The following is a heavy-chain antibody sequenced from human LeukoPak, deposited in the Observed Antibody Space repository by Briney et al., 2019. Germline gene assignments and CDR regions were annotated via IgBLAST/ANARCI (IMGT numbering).Heavy chain of an antibody. CDR2: IIPIFGTA. CDR3: ARAGSRDGYSAFDY. CDR1: GGTCISYA. J-gene: IGHJ4*02. Sequence: SVKVSCKASGGTCISYAISWVRQAPGQGLEWMGGIIPIFGTANYAQKFQGRVTITADESTSTAYMELSSLRSEDTAVYYCARAGSRDGYSAFDYWGQGTLVTVSS. V-gene: IGHV1-69*13. D-gene: IGHD5-24*01.